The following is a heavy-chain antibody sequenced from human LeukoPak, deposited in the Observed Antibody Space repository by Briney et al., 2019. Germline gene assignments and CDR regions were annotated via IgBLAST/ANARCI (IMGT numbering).Heavy chain of an antibody. CDR1: GGSISSGGYS. D-gene: IGHD3-9*01. Sequence: SETLSLTCAVSGGSISSGGYSWSWIRQPPGKGLEWIGYIYHSGSTYYNPSLKSRVTISVDRSKNQFSLKLGSVTAADTAVYYCARTLRYFDSYYFDYWGQGTLVTVSS. J-gene: IGHJ4*02. V-gene: IGHV4-30-2*01. CDR2: IYHSGST. CDR3: ARTLRYFDSYYFDY.